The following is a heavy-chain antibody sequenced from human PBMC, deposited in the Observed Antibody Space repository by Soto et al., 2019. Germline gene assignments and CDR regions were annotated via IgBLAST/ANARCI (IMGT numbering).Heavy chain of an antibody. CDR3: ARLTSGYWVYYGMDV. J-gene: IGHJ6*02. D-gene: IGHD3-3*01. CDR2: IDPSDSYT. Sequence: GESLKISCKGSGYSFTSYWISWVRQVPGKGLEWMGRIDPSDSYTNYSPSFQGHVTISADKSISTAYLQWSSLKASDTAMYYCARLTSGYWVYYGMDVWGQGNTVTVSS. CDR1: GYSFTSYW. V-gene: IGHV5-10-1*01.